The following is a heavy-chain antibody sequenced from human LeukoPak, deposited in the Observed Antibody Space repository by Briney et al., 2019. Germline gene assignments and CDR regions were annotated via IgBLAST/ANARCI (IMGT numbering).Heavy chain of an antibody. CDR1: GYTFTTYY. Sequence: ASVKVSYKASGYTFTTYYMHWVRQAPGQGLEWMGIITPSGGSTSYAQKFQGRVTMTRDTSTSTVYVELSSLRSEDTAVYYCARDGEVASSYGYYYYYMDVWGKGTTVTVSS. CDR3: ARDGEVASSYGYYYYYMDV. J-gene: IGHJ6*03. CDR2: ITPSGGST. V-gene: IGHV1-46*01. D-gene: IGHD5-18*01.